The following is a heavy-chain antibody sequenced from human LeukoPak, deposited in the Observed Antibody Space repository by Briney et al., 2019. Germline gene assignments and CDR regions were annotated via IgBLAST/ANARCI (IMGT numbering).Heavy chain of an antibody. CDR1: GDSVSSGSAA. CDR3: ARAREDPNWFDP. CDR2: TYYRSKWYN. D-gene: IGHD1-26*01. Sequence: SQTLSLTCTISGDSVSSGSAAWNWIRQSPSRGLEWLGRTYYRSKWYNEYAVSVRSRITISPDTSKNQFSLQLNSVTPEDTAVYYCARAREDPNWFDPWGQGTLVTVSS. V-gene: IGHV6-1*01. J-gene: IGHJ5*02.